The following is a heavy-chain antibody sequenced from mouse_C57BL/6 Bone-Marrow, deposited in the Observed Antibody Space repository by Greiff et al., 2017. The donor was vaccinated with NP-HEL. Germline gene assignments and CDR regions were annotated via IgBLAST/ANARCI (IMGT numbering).Heavy chain of an antibody. CDR3: ARLGLFYYAMDY. Sequence: QVQLQQPGAELVKPGASVKLSCKASGYTFTSYWMHWVKQRPGQGLEWIGMIHPNSGSTNYNEKFKSKATLTVDKSSSTAYMQLSSLTSEDSAVYYCARLGLFYYAMDYWGQGTSVTVSS. V-gene: IGHV1-64*01. J-gene: IGHJ4*01. CDR2: IHPNSGST. CDR1: GYTFTSYW. D-gene: IGHD1-1*01.